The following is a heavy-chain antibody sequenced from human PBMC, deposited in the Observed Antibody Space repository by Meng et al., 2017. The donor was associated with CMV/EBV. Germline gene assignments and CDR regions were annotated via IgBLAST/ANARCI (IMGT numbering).Heavy chain of an antibody. CDR3: AREGAYYYDSSGYGDAFDI. CDR2: INPSGGST. Sequence: ASVKVSCKASGYTFTSYYMHWVRQAPGQGLEWMGIINPSGGSTSYAQKFQCRVTMTRDTSTSTVYMELSSLRSEDTAVYYCAREGAYYYDSSGYGDAFDIWGQGTMVTVSS. D-gene: IGHD3-22*01. J-gene: IGHJ3*02. V-gene: IGHV1-46*01. CDR1: GYTFTSYY.